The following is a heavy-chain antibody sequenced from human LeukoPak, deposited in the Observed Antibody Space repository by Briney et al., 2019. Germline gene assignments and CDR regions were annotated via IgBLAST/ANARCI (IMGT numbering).Heavy chain of an antibody. CDR2: FDPEDGET. CDR3: ATEGEAAMIGVEHAFDI. J-gene: IGHJ3*02. D-gene: IGHD3-22*01. Sequence: ASVKVSCKVSGYTLTELSMHWVRQAPGKGLEWMGGFDPEDGETIYAQKFQGRVTMTEDTSTDTAYMELSSLRSEDTAVYYCATEGEAAMIGVEHAFDIWGQGTMVTVSS. V-gene: IGHV1-24*01. CDR1: GYTLTELS.